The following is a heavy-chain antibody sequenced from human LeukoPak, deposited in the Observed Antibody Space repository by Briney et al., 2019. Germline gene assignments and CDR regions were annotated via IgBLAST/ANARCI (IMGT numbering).Heavy chain of an antibody. Sequence: PGRSLRLSCAASGFTFSSYAMHWVRQAPGKGLEGVAVISYDGSNKYYADSVKGRFTISRDNSKNTLYLQMNSLRAEDTAVYYCATPYYYDSSGYYYQRHYYGMDVWGQGTTVTVSS. D-gene: IGHD3-22*01. CDR2: ISYDGSNK. CDR1: GFTFSSYA. J-gene: IGHJ6*02. V-gene: IGHV3-30*04. CDR3: ATPYYYDSSGYYYQRHYYGMDV.